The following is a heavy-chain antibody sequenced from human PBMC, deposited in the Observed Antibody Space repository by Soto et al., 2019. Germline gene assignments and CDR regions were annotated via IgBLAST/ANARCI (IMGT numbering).Heavy chain of an antibody. Sequence: WGSLRLSCEPSVFTGSSTYMSWIRQAPGRGLDWVSIIYGGGRTYYTDSVKGRFTISKDNSRNTVYLQMNSLRAEDMAMYYCAKGFNWNRVDSWGQGTMVTVSS. CDR1: VFTGSSTY. CDR3: AKGFNWNRVDS. V-gene: IGHV3-53*01. CDR2: IYGGGRT. J-gene: IGHJ4*02. D-gene: IGHD1-20*01.